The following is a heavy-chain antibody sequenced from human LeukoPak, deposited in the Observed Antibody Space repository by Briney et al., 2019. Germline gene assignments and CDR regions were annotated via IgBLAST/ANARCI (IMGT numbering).Heavy chain of an antibody. D-gene: IGHD1-26*01. CDR2: ISGSGGST. CDR1: GFNVSSNY. CDR3: AKGGPFLYFDY. J-gene: IGHJ4*02. V-gene: IGHV3-23*01. Sequence: GGSLRLSCAASGFNVSSNYMSWVRQAPGKGLEWVSAISGSGGSTYYADSVKGRFTISRDNSKNTLYRQMNSLRAEDTAVYYCAKGGPFLYFDYWGQGTLVTVSS.